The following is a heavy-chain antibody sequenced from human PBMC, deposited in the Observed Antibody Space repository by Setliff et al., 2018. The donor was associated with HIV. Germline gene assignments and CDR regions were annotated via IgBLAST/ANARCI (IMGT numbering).Heavy chain of an antibody. Sequence: SLPCAISGASVSSDSAAWNWIRQSPSRGLEWLARTYYRSKWYTDYAVSVKSRITINPDTSRNQFSLQLSSVIPDDSAVYFCARGGITAYYFDHWAQGTLVTVSS. CDR3: ARGGITAYYFDH. CDR2: TYYRSKWYT. D-gene: IGHD5-18*01. V-gene: IGHV6-1*01. CDR1: GASVSSDSAA. J-gene: IGHJ4*02.